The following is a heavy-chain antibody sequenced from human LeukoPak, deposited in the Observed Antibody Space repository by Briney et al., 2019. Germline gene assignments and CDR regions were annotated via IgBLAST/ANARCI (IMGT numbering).Heavy chain of an antibody. CDR2: IISSSSTI. CDR3: AAYGDYHY. D-gene: IGHD4-17*01. Sequence: PGGSLRLSCAASGFTFSSYSMSWVRQAPGKGLEWVSYIISSSSTISYADSVKGRFTISRDNAKNSLFLQMNSLRAEDTAVYYCAAYGDYHYWGQGTLVTVSS. CDR1: GFTFSSYS. V-gene: IGHV3-48*01. J-gene: IGHJ4*02.